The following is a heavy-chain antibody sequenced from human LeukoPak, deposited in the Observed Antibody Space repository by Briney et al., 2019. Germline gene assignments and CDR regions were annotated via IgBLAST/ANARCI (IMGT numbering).Heavy chain of an antibody. V-gene: IGHV4-34*01. CDR3: ARGMALDY. J-gene: IGHJ4*02. CDR1: GGSFSGYY. CDR2: INHGGGT. Sequence: SETLSLTCAVYGGSFSGYYWSWIGQPPGKGLEWIGEINHGGGTNYNPSLKSRVTISVDTSKNQFSLNLYSVTAADTAVYYCARGMALDYWGQGTLVTVSS. D-gene: IGHD3-10*01.